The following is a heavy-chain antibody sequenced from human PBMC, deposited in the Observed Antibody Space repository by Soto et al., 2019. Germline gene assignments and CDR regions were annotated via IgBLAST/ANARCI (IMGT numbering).Heavy chain of an antibody. D-gene: IGHD1-1*01. CDR2: LYYIDGS. J-gene: IGHJ3*01. Sequence: DVQLVESGGGLIQPGESLRLSCAAFGFTISGKKYVAWVRQAQGKGLEWVSALYYIDGSFYADSVKGRFTTSSDSSKPTVYLQMTDLRPDDTAVYYCATWHEREHAYDVWGLGTTVTVSS. V-gene: IGHV3-53*01. CDR3: ATWHEREHAYDV. CDR1: GFTISGKKY.